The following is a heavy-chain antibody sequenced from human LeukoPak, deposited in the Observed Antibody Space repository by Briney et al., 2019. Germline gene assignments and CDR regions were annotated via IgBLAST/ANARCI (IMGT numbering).Heavy chain of an antibody. Sequence: SVKVSCKASGGTFSSYAISWVRQAPGQGLEGMGGIIPIFGTANYAQKFQGRVTITADKSTSTAYMELSSLRSEDTAVYYCARAVVDTAMVGYYYYYMDVWGKGTTVTVSS. J-gene: IGHJ6*03. CDR2: IIPIFGTA. CDR3: ARAVVDTAMVGYYYYYMDV. CDR1: GGTFSSYA. V-gene: IGHV1-69*06. D-gene: IGHD5-18*01.